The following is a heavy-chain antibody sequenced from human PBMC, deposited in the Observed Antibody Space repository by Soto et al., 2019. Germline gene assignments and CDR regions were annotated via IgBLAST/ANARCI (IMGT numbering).Heavy chain of an antibody. CDR2: IYHSGST. J-gene: IGHJ4*02. D-gene: IGHD2-2*01. CDR3: AGGRIGTTRDY. Sequence: QLQLQESCSGLVKPSQTLSLTCAVSGGSISSGGYSWRWIRQPPGKGLEWIGYIYHSGSTYYNPSLESRVTISVDTSKNQFSLKLSSVPAADTAVYYCAGGRIGTTRDYWGQGTLVTVAS. V-gene: IGHV4-30-2*01. CDR1: GGSISSGGYS.